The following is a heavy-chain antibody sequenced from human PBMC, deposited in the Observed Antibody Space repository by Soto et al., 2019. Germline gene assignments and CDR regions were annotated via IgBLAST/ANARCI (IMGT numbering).Heavy chain of an antibody. CDR3: ARTYGSNSHFDY. J-gene: IGHJ4*02. Sequence: GGSLRHSFAASEFTFSSYCRHWVRQAPGKGLVWVSRIHSDGGTTTYADSVKGRFTMSRDNAKNTLYLQMNSLRAEDTAVHYCARTYGSNSHFDYWGQGTLVTVS. V-gene: IGHV3-74*01. D-gene: IGHD4-17*01. CDR2: IHSDGGTT. CDR1: EFTFSSYC.